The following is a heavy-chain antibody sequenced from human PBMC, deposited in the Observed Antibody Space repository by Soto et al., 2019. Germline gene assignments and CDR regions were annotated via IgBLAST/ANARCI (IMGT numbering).Heavy chain of an antibody. V-gene: IGHV4-4*02. CDR2: IWHTGRP. CDR1: GDSLTNNHW. CDR3: VRDSRTGCSSVNCYMH. D-gene: IGHD2-15*01. J-gene: IGHJ4*02. Sequence: QLRESGPGLVQPSGTLSLTCDVSGDSLTNNHWWSWVRQAPGKGLEWIGEIWHTGRPNYNPSLKSRVAISIDKSKNQFSLKLSSVTAADTAMYYWVRDSRTGCSSVNCYMHWGQGTLVSVSS.